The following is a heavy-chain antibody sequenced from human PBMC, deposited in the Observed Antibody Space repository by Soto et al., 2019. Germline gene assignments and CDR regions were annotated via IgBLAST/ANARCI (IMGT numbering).Heavy chain of an antibody. CDR3: ASARLAYDSSGYWFDP. CDR2: MNPNSGNT. V-gene: IGHV1-8*01. CDR1: GYTFTSYD. J-gene: IGHJ5*02. D-gene: IGHD3-22*01. Sequence: QVQLVQSGAEVKKPGASVKVSCKASGYTFTSYDINWVRQATGQGLEWMGWMNPNSGNTGYAQKFQGRVPMTRNTSISTAHRELCSLRSEDTAVDCCASARLAYDSSGYWFDPWGQGTLVTVSS.